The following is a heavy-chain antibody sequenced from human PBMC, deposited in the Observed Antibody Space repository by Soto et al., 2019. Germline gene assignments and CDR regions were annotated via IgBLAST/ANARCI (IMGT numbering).Heavy chain of an antibody. CDR3: ARDCSSSSNYYYYGMDV. CDR1: GFTFSSYE. D-gene: IGHD6-6*01. J-gene: IGHJ6*02. V-gene: IGHV3-48*03. CDR2: ISSSGSTI. Sequence: PGGSLRLSCAASGFTFSSYEMNWVRQAPGKGLEWVSYISSSGSTIYHADSVKGRFTISRDNAKNSLYLQMNSLRAEDTAVYYCARDCSSSSNYYYYGMDVWGQGTTVTVSS.